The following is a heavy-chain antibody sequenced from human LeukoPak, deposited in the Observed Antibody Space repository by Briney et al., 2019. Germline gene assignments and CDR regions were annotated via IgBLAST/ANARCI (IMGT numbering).Heavy chain of an antibody. J-gene: IGHJ4*02. CDR2: IIPILGIA. CDR3: ASGGAVAGTDSV. V-gene: IGHV1-69*04. CDR1: GGTFSSCA. D-gene: IGHD6-19*01. Sequence: SVKVSCKASGGTFSSCAISWVRQAPGQGLEWMGRIIPILGIANYAQKFQGRVTITADKSTSTAYMELSSLRSEDTAVYYCASGGAVAGTDSVWGQGTLVTVSS.